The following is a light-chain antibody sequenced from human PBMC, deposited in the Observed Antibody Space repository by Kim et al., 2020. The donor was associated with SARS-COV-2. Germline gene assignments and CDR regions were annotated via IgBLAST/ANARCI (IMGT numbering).Light chain of an antibody. CDR3: QQCSTSPLT. Sequence: CPGERATLSGRASQSVTNNYLVGYQKKPGQAPRLLIDDASRRATGIPDRFSGSGSGTEFTLTISRLEPEDFAVYYCQQCSTSPLTFGGGTKVDIK. J-gene: IGKJ4*01. V-gene: IGKV3D-20*02. CDR2: DAS. CDR1: QSVTNNY.